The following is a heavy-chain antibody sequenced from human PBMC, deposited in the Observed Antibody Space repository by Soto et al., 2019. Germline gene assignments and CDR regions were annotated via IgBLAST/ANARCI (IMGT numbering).Heavy chain of an antibody. CDR3: AREKNDFWSGIPGY. V-gene: IGHV3-73*01. Sequence: PGGSLRLSCVASGFTFSGSAMHWVRQASGKGLEWVGRIRSKANSDATAYGASVKGRFTISRDDSKNSLYLQMNSLRAEDTAVYYCAREKNDFWSGIPGYWGQGTLVTVSS. J-gene: IGHJ4*02. D-gene: IGHD3-3*01. CDR1: GFTFSGSA. CDR2: IRSKANSDAT.